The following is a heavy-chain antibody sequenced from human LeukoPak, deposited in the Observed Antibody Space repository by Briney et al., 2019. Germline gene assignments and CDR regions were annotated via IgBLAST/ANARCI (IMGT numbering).Heavy chain of an antibody. J-gene: IGHJ6*02. CDR3: AKPPPSSYYYYYGMDV. Sequence: GGSLSLSCAASGFTFSSYAMSWVRHAPGEGRGWVSAISGNGGSTYYADSVKGRFTISRDISKNKLYLQMNSLRAEDTDVYYCAKPPPSSYYYYYGMDVWGQGTTVTVSS. D-gene: IGHD6-13*01. CDR2: ISGNGGST. V-gene: IGHV3-23*01. CDR1: GFTFSSYA.